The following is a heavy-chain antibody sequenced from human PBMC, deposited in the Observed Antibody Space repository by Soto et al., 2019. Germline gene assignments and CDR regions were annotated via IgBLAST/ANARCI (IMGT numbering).Heavy chain of an antibody. Sequence: SVKVSCKASGGTFSIYTISWVLQAPGQGLEWMGRIIPILGIANYAQKFQGRVTITADKSTSTAYMELSSLRSEDTAVYYCAREYPYYDILTGYYPFDYWGQRTLVTVSS. CDR2: IIPILGIA. CDR1: GGTFSIYT. V-gene: IGHV1-69*04. D-gene: IGHD3-9*01. CDR3: AREYPYYDILTGYYPFDY. J-gene: IGHJ4*02.